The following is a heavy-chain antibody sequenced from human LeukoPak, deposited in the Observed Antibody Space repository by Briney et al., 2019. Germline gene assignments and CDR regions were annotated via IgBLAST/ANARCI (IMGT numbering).Heavy chain of an antibody. CDR2: ISGSGGTT. V-gene: IGHV3-23*01. D-gene: IGHD6-19*01. Sequence: PGGSLRLSCAASGFTFSSYAMSWVRHAPGKGLEWVSAISGSGGTTYYADSVKGRFTISRDDTMYLQLKRLRAEDTAVYYCAKVSSGWTFDYWGQGTLVSVSS. CDR3: AKVSSGWTFDY. CDR1: GFTFSSYA. J-gene: IGHJ4*02.